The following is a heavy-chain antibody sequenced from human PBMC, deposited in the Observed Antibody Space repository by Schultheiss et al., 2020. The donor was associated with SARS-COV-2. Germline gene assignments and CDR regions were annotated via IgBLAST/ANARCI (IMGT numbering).Heavy chain of an antibody. CDR2: ISSRGTYI. V-gene: IGHV3-21*01. CDR3: VSDLIAVEPSGRQNYNMDV. Sequence: GGSLRLSCVGSGLTVSSNYMNWVRQAPGKGLEWVSSISSRGTYIYYADSVKGRFTISRDNAQNSLYLQMNSLRDEDTAVYYCVSDLIAVEPSGRQNYNMDVWGKGTTVTVSS. J-gene: IGHJ6*03. D-gene: IGHD2-2*01. CDR1: GLTVSSNY.